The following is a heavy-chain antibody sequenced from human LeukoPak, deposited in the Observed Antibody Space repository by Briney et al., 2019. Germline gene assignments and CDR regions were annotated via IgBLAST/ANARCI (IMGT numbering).Heavy chain of an antibody. CDR1: GGSISSYY. J-gene: IGHJ5*02. D-gene: IGHD3-10*01. Sequence: SETLSLTCTVSGGSISSYYWSWIRQPPGKGLEWIGYIYYSGSTNYNPSLKSRVTISVDTSKNQFSLKLSSVTAADTAVYYCARVSEVYYGSGSYYNWFDPWGQGTLVTVSS. CDR2: IYYSGST. V-gene: IGHV4-59*01. CDR3: ARVSEVYYGSGSYYNWFDP.